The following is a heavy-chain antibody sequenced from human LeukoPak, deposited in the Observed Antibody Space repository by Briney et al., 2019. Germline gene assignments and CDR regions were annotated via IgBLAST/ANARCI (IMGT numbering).Heavy chain of an antibody. Sequence: GRSLRLSCAASGFTFDDYAMYWVRLAPAKGLEWVSAISWNSGSIGYADSVKGRFTISRDNAKNSLYLQMNSLRAEDTALYYCAKEGVSSGYYSQGMDVWGQGTTVTVSS. D-gene: IGHD3-22*01. V-gene: IGHV3-9*01. CDR2: ISWNSGSI. CDR1: GFTFDDYA. J-gene: IGHJ6*02. CDR3: AKEGVSSGYYSQGMDV.